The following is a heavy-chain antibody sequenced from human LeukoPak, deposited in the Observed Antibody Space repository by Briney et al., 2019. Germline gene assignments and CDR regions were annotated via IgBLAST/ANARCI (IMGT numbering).Heavy chain of an antibody. CDR1: GFTFSSYN. J-gene: IGHJ3*02. CDR2: ISSSSNYI. Sequence: GGSLRLSCAASGFTFSSYNMNWVRQAPGKGLEWVSSISSSSNYIYYADSVKGRFTISRGNAKNSLYLQMNSLRTEDTAVYYCARGGCSGGSCNDAFDIWGQGTMVTVSS. V-gene: IGHV3-21*01. D-gene: IGHD2-15*01. CDR3: ARGGCSGGSCNDAFDI.